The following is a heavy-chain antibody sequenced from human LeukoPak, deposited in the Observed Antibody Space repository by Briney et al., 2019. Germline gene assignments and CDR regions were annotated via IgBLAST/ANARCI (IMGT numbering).Heavy chain of an antibody. V-gene: IGHV3-74*02. CDR3: ARSKSWYSTDAFDI. D-gene: IGHD2-15*01. Sequence: VQLVESGGGVVQPGRSLRLSCAASGFTFSSHWMHWVRQAPGKGLEWVSRINGDGSNTTYADSVKGRFTISRDNAKNTLYLQMNSLRAEDTAVYHCARSKSWYSTDAFDIWGQGTMVTVSS. CDR1: GFTFSSHW. J-gene: IGHJ3*02. CDR2: INGDGSNT.